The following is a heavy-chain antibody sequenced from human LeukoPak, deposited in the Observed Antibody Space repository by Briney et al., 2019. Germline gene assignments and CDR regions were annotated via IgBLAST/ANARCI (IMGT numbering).Heavy chain of an antibody. J-gene: IGHJ3*02. D-gene: IGHD2-21*02. CDR2: IDPNSGGT. Sequence: GASVKVSCKASGYTFTDYYMHWVRQAPGQGLEWMGWIDPNSGGTNYAQKFQGRVTMTRDTSISTAYMEPSRLRSDDTAVYYCARGGDCYSSENDAFDIWGQGTMVTVSS. CDR1: GYTFTDYY. V-gene: IGHV1-2*02. CDR3: ARGGDCYSSENDAFDI.